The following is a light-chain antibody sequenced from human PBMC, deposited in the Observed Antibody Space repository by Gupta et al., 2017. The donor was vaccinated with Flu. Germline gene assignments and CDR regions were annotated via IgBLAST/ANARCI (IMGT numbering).Light chain of an antibody. CDR2: YAS. J-gene: IGKJ1*01. V-gene: IGKV3-20*01. CDR1: QSVSSNF. Sequence: EIVLTQSPGILSLSPGDRATLSCRASQSVSSNFVAWYQHKPGQPPRLLMYYASARGTGIPHRFSGSGYETEFTLTISRRDPEEVALYYCQQEGYSPWTFGQGTKVEIK. CDR3: QQEGYSPWT.